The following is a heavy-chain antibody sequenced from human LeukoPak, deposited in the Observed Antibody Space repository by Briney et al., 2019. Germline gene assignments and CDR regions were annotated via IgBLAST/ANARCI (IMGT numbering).Heavy chain of an antibody. J-gene: IGHJ3*02. CDR3: ARETPAVMTPKSVAFDI. CDR1: CGFITSSYW. CDR2: VYHSGYT. D-gene: IGHD2-21*02. Sequence: PSGTLSLTCAVSCGFITSSYWWSLVRQPPGKGLEWIGEVYHSGYTNYNPSLKSQVTIAVPKPKNHLSLKLTSVTAADTGVYYCARETPAVMTPKSVAFDIWG. V-gene: IGHV4-4*02.